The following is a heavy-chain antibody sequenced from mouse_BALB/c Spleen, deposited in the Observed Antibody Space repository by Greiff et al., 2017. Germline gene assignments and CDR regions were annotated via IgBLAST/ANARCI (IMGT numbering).Heavy chain of an antibody. CDR1: GFTFSSYA. V-gene: IGHV5-9-4*01. CDR3: ARDGGSSWFAY. CDR2: ISSGGSYT. J-gene: IGHJ3*01. Sequence: EVMLVESGGGLVKPGGSLKLSCAASGFTFSSYAMSWVRQSPEKRLEWVAEISSGGSYTYYPDTVTGRFTISRDNAKNTLYLEMSSLRSEDTAMYYCARDGGSSWFAYWGQGTLVTVSA.